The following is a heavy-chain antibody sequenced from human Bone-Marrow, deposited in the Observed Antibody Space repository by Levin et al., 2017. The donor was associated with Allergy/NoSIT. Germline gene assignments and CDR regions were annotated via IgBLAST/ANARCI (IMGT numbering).Heavy chain of an antibody. J-gene: IGHJ4*02. CDR1: GFIFSNYV. CDR2: ISGSGSST. Sequence: GGSLRLSCTASGFIFSNYVMNWVRQAPGKGLEWVSSISGSGSSTYYADSVKGRFTISRDSSKDTLYLQMNSLRAEDTAFYYCAKDYCSSASCYPEYWGRGTLVTVSS. CDR3: AKDYCSSASCYPEY. D-gene: IGHD2-2*01. V-gene: IGHV3-23*01.